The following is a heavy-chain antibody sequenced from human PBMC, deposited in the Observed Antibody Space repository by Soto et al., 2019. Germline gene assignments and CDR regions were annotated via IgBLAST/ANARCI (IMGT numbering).Heavy chain of an antibody. CDR1: GYTFTSYG. Sequence: ASVKVSCKASGYTFTSYGISWVRQAPGQGLEWMGWISAYNGNTNYAQKLQGRVTMTTDTSTSTAYMELRSLRPDDTAVYYCARGMEGDYYYYYYMDVWGKGTTVTVSS. CDR3: ARGMEGDYYYYYYMDV. CDR2: ISAYNGNT. J-gene: IGHJ6*03. D-gene: IGHD1-1*01. V-gene: IGHV1-18*01.